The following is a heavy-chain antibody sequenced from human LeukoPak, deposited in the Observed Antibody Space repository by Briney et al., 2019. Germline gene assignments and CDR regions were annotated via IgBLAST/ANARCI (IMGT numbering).Heavy chain of an antibody. J-gene: IGHJ4*02. V-gene: IGHV1-2*02. CDR2: INPNSGGT. CDR1: GYTFTGYY. D-gene: IGHD1-7*01. Sequence: APVKVSCKASGYTFTGYYMHWVRQAPGQGLEWMGWINPNSGGTNYAQKFQGRVTMTRDTSISTAYMELSRLRSDDTAVYYCASGPYNWNYSPFDYWGQGTLVTVSS. CDR3: ASGPYNWNYSPFDY.